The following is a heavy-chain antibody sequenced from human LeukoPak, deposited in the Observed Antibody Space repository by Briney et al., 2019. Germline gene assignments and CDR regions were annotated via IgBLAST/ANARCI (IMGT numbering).Heavy chain of an antibody. CDR3: ARDRENYYGSGATYNWFDP. D-gene: IGHD3-10*01. Sequence: GGSLRLSCAASGFTFSSYWMSWVRQAPGKGLEWVANIKQDGSEKYYVDSVKGRFTISRDNAKNSLYLQMNSLRAEDTAVYYCARDRENYYGSGATYNWFDPWGQGTLVTVSS. J-gene: IGHJ5*02. V-gene: IGHV3-7*01. CDR2: IKQDGSEK. CDR1: GFTFSSYW.